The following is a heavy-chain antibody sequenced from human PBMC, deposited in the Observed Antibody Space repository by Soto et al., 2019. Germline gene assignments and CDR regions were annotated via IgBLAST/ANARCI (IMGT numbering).Heavy chain of an antibody. Sequence: SETLSLTCTVSGGSISSSSYYWGWIRQPPGKGLEWIGYIYYSGSTNYNPSLKSRVTISVDTSKNQFSLKLSSVTAADTAVYYCARSLSIFGVVIISPYYYYGMDVWGQGTTVTVSS. CDR1: GGSISSSSYY. CDR2: IYYSGST. V-gene: IGHV4-61*05. CDR3: ARSLSIFGVVIISPYYYYGMDV. D-gene: IGHD3-3*01. J-gene: IGHJ6*02.